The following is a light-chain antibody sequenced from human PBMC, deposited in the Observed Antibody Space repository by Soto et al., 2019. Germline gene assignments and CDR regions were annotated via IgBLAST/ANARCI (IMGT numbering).Light chain of an antibody. V-gene: IGLV2-23*02. CDR2: EVA. J-gene: IGLJ1*01. CDR3: CPFTSSSTYV. CDR1: NREVGIYNR. Sequence: QSAPPQPASVSGSPGQSITISCSGTNREVGIYNRASWYQQHPGRAPKLIIYEVASRPSGVSDRFSGSKSGNTASLTISGLQAEDEADYYCCPFTSSSTYVFGTGTKVTVL.